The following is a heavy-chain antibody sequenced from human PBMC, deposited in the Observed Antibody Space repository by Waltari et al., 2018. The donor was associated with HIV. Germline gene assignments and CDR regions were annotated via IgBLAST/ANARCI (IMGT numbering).Heavy chain of an antibody. CDR1: GFTFTDFY. CDR2: ISSGGGTI. CDR3: VRHSGSYYRYDGMDV. D-gene: IGHD1-26*01. Sequence: QVQLVDSGGGLVKPGGSLRLSCAASGFTFTDFYISWIRQAPGKGREWVSTISSGGGTISYADSVKGRFIISRDNPKKSIYLQMNSLTAEDTAVYYCVRHSGSYYRYDGMDVWGQGTTVTVSS. V-gene: IGHV3-11*01. J-gene: IGHJ6*02.